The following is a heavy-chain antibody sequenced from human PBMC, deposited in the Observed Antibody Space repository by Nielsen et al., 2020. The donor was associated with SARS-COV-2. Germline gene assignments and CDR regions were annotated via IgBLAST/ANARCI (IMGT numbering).Heavy chain of an antibody. Sequence: SETLSLTCAVSGGSISSGGYSWSWIRQPPGKGLEWIGYIYHSGGTYYNPSLKSRVTISVDRSKNQFSLKLSSVTAADMAVYYCARAGFDDYGLLHFDLRGRGTLVTVPS. CDR1: GGSISSGGYS. CDR3: ARAGFDDYGLLHFDL. J-gene: IGHJ2*01. CDR2: IYHSGGT. V-gene: IGHV4-30-2*01. D-gene: IGHD4-17*01.